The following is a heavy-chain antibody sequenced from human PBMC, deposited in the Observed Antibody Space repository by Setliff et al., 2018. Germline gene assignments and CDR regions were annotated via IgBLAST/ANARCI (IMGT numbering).Heavy chain of an antibody. D-gene: IGHD3-16*01. CDR2: IKQDSTEK. J-gene: IGHJ4*02. CDR3: ARDRGGGLYDY. V-gene: IGHV3-7*01. Sequence: GGSLRLSCVDSGFTLSNYWMTWVRQAPGKGLEWVANIKQDSTEKYYVDSVRGRFTISRDNAKNSLFLQMNSLRAEDTAIYFCARDRGGGLYDYWGLGTLVTVSS. CDR1: GFTLSNYW.